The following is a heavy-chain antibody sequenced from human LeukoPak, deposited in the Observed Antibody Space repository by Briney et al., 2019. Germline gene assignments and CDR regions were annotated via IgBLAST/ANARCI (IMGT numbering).Heavy chain of an antibody. CDR3: ARDARHRYCSSTSCYRGWLDP. V-gene: IGHV1-46*01. CDR1: GYTFTNYH. D-gene: IGHD2-2*01. Sequence: ASVKVSCKASGYTFTNYHMNWVRQAPGQGLEWMGIINPSGGSTTNAQKFQGRVTMTRDTSISTAYMELSRLRSDDTAVYYCARDARHRYCSSTSCYRGWLDPWGQGTLVTVSS. CDR2: INPSGGST. J-gene: IGHJ5*02.